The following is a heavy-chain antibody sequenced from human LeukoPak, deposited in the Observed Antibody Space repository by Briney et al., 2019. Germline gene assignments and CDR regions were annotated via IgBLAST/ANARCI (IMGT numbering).Heavy chain of an antibody. Sequence: ASVKVSCKASGYTFTSYGISWVRQAPGQGLEWMGWISAYNGNTNYAQKLQGRVTMTTDTSTSTAYMELRSLRSDDTAVYCCARVMTIAAGAPADAFDIWGQGTMVTVSS. J-gene: IGHJ3*02. CDR3: ARVMTIAAGAPADAFDI. V-gene: IGHV1-18*01. CDR1: GYTFTSYG. CDR2: ISAYNGNT. D-gene: IGHD6-13*01.